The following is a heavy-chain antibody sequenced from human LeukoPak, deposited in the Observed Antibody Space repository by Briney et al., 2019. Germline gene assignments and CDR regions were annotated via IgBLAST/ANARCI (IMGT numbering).Heavy chain of an antibody. V-gene: IGHV4-59*01. D-gene: IGHD6-6*01. CDR3: AREGSSSPTWFDP. Sequence: PSETLSLTCTVSGGSISSYYWSWIRQPPGKGLEWIGYIYYSGSTNYNPSLKSRVTISVDTSKNQFSLKLSSVTAADTAVYYCAREGSSSPTWFDPWGQGTLVTVSS. CDR2: IYYSGST. J-gene: IGHJ5*02. CDR1: GGSISSYY.